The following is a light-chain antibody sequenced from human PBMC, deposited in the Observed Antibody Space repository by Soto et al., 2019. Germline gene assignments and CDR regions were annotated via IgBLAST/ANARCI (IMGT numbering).Light chain of an antibody. V-gene: IGKV3-15*01. CDR2: GAS. J-gene: IGKJ5*01. CDR1: QSVSSN. CDR3: QQYGSSPIT. Sequence: EIVMTQSPATLSVSPGERATLSCRASQSVSSNLAWYQQKPGQAPRLLIYGASTRATGIPARFSGSGSGTDFTLTISRLEPEDFAVEDCQQYGSSPITFGQGTRLEIK.